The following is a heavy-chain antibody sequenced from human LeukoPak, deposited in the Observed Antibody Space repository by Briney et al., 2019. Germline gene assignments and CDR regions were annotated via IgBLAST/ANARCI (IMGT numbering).Heavy chain of an antibody. CDR2: INPNSGGT. CDR3: ARADSSSSNGY. V-gene: IGHV1-2*02. J-gene: IGHJ4*02. CDR1: GYTFTSNY. Sequence: GASVKVSCKAFGYTFTSNYMHWVRQAPGQGLEWMGWINPNSGGTNYAQKFQGRVTMTRDTSISTAYMELSRLRSDDTAVYYCARADSSSSNGYWGQGTLVTVSS. D-gene: IGHD6-13*01.